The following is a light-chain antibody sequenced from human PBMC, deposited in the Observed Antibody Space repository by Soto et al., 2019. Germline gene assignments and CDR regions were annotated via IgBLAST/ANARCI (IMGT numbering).Light chain of an antibody. CDR3: SSYASSRDVF. J-gene: IGLJ2*01. V-gene: IGLV2-14*01. CDR1: SSDVGGYNY. Sequence: QSALTQPASVSGSPGQSITISCTGTSSDVGGYNYVSWYQQHPGTAPKLMIYEVSNRPSGVSDRFSGSRSGNTASLTISGLQAEDESDYYCSSYASSRDVFFGGGTKLTVL. CDR2: EVS.